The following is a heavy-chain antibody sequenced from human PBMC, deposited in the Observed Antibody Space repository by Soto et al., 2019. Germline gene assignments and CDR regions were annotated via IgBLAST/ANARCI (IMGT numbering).Heavy chain of an antibody. J-gene: IGHJ4*02. CDR1: GFSSSSYV. CDR3: AKGGLDF. CDR2: IGGGGGRT. Sequence: AQLLDSGGGLVQPGGSRRLSCAASGFSSSSYVMGWVRQTPGKGLEWVSGIGGGGGRTYYADSVQGRFTISRDNSKNTLYLQMNSLRAEDTAVYYCAKGGLDFWGQGTLVTVSS. V-gene: IGHV3-23*01.